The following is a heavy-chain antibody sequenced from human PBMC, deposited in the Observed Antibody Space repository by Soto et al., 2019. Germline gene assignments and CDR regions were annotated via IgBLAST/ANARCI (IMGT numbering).Heavy chain of an antibody. V-gene: IGHV3-23*01. Sequence: PGGSLRLSCGASGFNFSYNAMSGVGQAPGKGLQWVSTISGSGDKTYYADSVKGRFTISSDRSKNTLYLQMDSLRADDTAVYYCVRLPGGSAPRPDYWGQGTMVTVSS. D-gene: IGHD6-6*01. CDR2: ISGSGDKT. CDR3: VRLPGGSAPRPDY. J-gene: IGHJ4*01. CDR1: GFNFSYNA.